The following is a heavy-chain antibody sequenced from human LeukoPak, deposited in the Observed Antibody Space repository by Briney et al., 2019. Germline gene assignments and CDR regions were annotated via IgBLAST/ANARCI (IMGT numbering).Heavy chain of an antibody. CDR2: ISDSGGNT. D-gene: IGHD3-9*01. J-gene: IGHJ4*02. Sequence: PGGSLRLSCAASGFIFSSFAMNWVRQAPGKGLEWVSTISDSGGNTYYADSVKGRFTISRDNSNNMLYLQMNSLRAEDTAVYYCAKRDFDDYFDYWGQGTLVIVSS. CDR1: GFIFSSFA. CDR3: AKRDFDDYFDY. V-gene: IGHV3-23*01.